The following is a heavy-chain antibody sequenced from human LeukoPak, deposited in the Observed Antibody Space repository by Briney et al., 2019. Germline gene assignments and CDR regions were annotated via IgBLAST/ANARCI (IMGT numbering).Heavy chain of an antibody. CDR1: GGTFSSYA. CDR2: IIPIFGTA. J-gene: IGHJ4*02. V-gene: IGHV1-69*05. Sequence: ASVKVSCKASGGTFSSYAISWVRQAPGQGLEWMGGIIPIFGTANYAQKFQGRVTITTDESTSTAYMELSSLRSEDTAVYYCARKREAPGDWRLDYWGQGTLVTVSS. D-gene: IGHD7-27*01. CDR3: ARKREAPGDWRLDY.